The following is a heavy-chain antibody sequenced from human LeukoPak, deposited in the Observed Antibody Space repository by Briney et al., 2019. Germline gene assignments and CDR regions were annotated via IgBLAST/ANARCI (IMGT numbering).Heavy chain of an antibody. CDR3: ARDGEHRAFDM. Sequence: GGSLRLSCAASRFSFSTYGMHWVRQAPGKGLEWVAVIWSDEKTKFYADSVQGRFTISRDNSNNMLYLQANGLRAEDTAMYFCARDGEHRAFDMWGQGTMVTVSS. V-gene: IGHV3-33*01. CDR1: RFSFSTYG. D-gene: IGHD2-21*01. CDR2: IWSDEKTK. J-gene: IGHJ3*02.